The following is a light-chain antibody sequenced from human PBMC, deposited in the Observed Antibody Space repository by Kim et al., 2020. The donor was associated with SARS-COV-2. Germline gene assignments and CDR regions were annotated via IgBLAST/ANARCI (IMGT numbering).Light chain of an antibody. CDR2: DVS. CDR1: SRDVGGYNY. CDR3: SSYASSNTFV. J-gene: IGLJ1*01. V-gene: IGLV2-14*03. Sequence: GQSITISCTGTSRDVGGYNYVSWYQHHPGKAPKLMIYDVSKRPSGISNRFSGSKSGNTASLTISGLQAEDEADYYCSSYASSNTFVFGTGTKVTVL.